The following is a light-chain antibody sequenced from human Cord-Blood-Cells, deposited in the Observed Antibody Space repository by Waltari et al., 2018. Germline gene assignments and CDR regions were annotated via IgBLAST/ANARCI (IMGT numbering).Light chain of an antibody. J-gene: IGKJ4*01. Sequence: DFQMTQSLSSLSPSAGARFHITCQASQYISNYLNWYQQKPGKAPKLLIYDASNLETGVPSRFSGSGSGTDFTFTISSLQPEDIATYYCQQYDNLPLTFGGGTKVEIK. CDR3: QQYDNLPLT. CDR1: QYISNY. CDR2: DAS. V-gene: IGKV1-33*01.